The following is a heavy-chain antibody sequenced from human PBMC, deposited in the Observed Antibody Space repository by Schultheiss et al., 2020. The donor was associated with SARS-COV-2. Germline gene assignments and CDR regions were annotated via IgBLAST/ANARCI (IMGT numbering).Heavy chain of an antibody. CDR2: IWYDGSNK. CDR1: GFTFGTYN. D-gene: IGHD3-22*01. J-gene: IGHJ4*02. Sequence: GGSLRLSCAASGFTFGTYNMHWVRQAPGKGLEWVAVIWYDGSNKYYADSVKGRFTISRDNSKNTLYLQMNSLRAEDTAVYYCARDLNYYDSSGYFDYWGRGTLVTVSS. V-gene: IGHV3-33*08. CDR3: ARDLNYYDSSGYFDY.